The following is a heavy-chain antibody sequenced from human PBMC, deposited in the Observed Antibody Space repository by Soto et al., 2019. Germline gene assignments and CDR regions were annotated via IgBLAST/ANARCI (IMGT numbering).Heavy chain of an antibody. D-gene: IGHD2-15*01. CDR2: IIPIFGNT. CDR3: ARDLGGWPDY. J-gene: IGHJ4*02. V-gene: IGHV1-69*05. CDR1: GGTFSSYA. Sequence: SVKVSCKASGGTFSSYAISWVRQAPGQGLEWMGGIIPIFGNTKYSQKFQGRVTITRDTSASTAYMELSSLRSEDTAVYYCARDLGGWPDYWGQGTLVTVSS.